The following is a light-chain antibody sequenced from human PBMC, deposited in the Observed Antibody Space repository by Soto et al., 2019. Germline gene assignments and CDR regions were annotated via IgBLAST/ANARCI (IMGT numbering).Light chain of an antibody. J-gene: IGLJ1*01. Sequence: QSVLTQPASVSGSPGQSITISCTGTSSDVGGYNFVSWYQCHPGKAPKLMIYDVGNRPSGASTRFSGSKSGNTASLTISGLQADDDADYYYSSYTSSSNQVFGTGTKVTVL. CDR3: SSYTSSSNQV. V-gene: IGLV2-14*03. CDR2: DVG. CDR1: SSDVGGYNF.